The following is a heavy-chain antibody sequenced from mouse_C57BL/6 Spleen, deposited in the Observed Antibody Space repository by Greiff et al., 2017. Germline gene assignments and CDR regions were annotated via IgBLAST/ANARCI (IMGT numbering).Heavy chain of an antibody. J-gene: IGHJ2*01. V-gene: IGHV1-42*01. CDR1: GYSFTGYY. D-gene: IGHD1-1*01. CDR2: INPSTGGT. CDR3: AREGSTPFDY. Sequence: EVQLQQSGPELVKPGASVKISCKASGYSFTGYYMNWVKQSPEKSLEWIGEINPSTGGTTYNQKFKAKATLTVDKSSSTAYMQLKSLTSEDSAVYYCAREGSTPFDYWGQGTTLTVSS.